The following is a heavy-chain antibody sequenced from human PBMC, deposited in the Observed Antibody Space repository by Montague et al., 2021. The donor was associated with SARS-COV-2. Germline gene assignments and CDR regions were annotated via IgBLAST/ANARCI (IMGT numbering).Heavy chain of an antibody. V-gene: IGHV4-39*07. J-gene: IGHJ4*02. CDR1: GGSISSTSYY. CDR2: IYHSGSA. D-gene: IGHD1-26*01. CDR3: ARVPDSVTYWSVDY. Sequence: SETLSLTCTISGGSISSTSYYWVWVRQPPGKGLEWIGSIYHSGSAYYXXXLKSRVTISIDTSKNQFFLKLSSVTAADTAVYYCARVPDSVTYWSVDYWGQGTLVTVSS.